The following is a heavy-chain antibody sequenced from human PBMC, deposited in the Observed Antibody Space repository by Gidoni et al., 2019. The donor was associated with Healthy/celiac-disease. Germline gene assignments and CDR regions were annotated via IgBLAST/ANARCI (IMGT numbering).Heavy chain of an antibody. CDR3: ARIQLWLSSSFDP. V-gene: IGHV2-26*01. CDR2: IFSNDEK. J-gene: IGHJ5*02. Sequence: QVTLKESGPVLVHPTETLTLTCTVSGFSLSNASMGVSWIRQPPGKALAWLAHIFSNDEKSYSTSLKIRLTISKDTSKRQVVLTMTNMDPVDTATYYCARIQLWLSSSFDPWGQGTLVTVSS. D-gene: IGHD5-18*01. CDR1: GFSLSNASMG.